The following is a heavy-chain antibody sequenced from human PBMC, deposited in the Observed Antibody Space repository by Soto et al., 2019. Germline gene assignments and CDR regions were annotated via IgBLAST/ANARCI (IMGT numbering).Heavy chain of an antibody. CDR1: GGTFSSYA. CDR3: ARDRRTIFGVVIINWFDP. CDR2: IIPIFGTA. D-gene: IGHD3-3*01. J-gene: IGHJ5*02. V-gene: IGHV1-69*13. Sequence: SVKVSFKASGGTFSSYAISWVRQAPGQGLEWMGGIIPIFGTANYAQKFQGRVTITADESTSTAYMELSSLRSEDTAVYYCARDRRTIFGVVIINWFDPWGQGTLVTVSS.